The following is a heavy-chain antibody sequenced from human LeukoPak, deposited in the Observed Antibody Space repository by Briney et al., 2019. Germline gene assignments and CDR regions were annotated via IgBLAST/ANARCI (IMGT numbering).Heavy chain of an antibody. J-gene: IGHJ4*02. D-gene: IGHD2-2*01. CDR2: ISVYNGNT. CDR1: GYAFTNYA. Sequence: GAPVKASCKAFGYAFTNYATSWWRQAPGQGLEWLGWISVYNGNTNYAQKLQGRVTMTADTSTTTAYMELRSLRSDDTAVYYCARGYCSSATCRHFDYWGQGALVTVSS. CDR3: ARGYCSSATCRHFDY. V-gene: IGHV1-18*01.